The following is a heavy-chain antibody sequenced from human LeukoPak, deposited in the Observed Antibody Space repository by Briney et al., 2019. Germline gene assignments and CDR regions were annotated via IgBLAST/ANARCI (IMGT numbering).Heavy chain of an antibody. Sequence: SVKVSCKASGGTFSSYAISWVRQAPGQGLEWMGRIIPILGTTNYAQKFQGRVTITADEPTRTAYIELTYVRSDDTAVYYCTIIPNVILFTHYFEYWGQGTLVTVSS. CDR3: TIIPNVILFTHYFEY. J-gene: IGHJ4*02. CDR1: GGTFSSYA. V-gene: IGHV1-69*11. CDR2: IIPILGTT. D-gene: IGHD2-21*01.